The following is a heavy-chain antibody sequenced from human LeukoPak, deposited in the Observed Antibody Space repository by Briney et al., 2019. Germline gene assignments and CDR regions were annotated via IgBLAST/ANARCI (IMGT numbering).Heavy chain of an antibody. J-gene: IGHJ4*02. D-gene: IGHD6-25*01. Sequence: SETLSLTCGVSGGSISSHYWSWIRQPPGKALEWIGYISYTGKTNYNPSLKSRVTMSVDTSKNQFSLRLSSVTAADRAVYYCAADRDGFFDYWGQGTLVAVSS. CDR2: ISYTGKT. V-gene: IGHV4-59*11. CDR3: AADRDGFFDY. CDR1: GGSISSHY.